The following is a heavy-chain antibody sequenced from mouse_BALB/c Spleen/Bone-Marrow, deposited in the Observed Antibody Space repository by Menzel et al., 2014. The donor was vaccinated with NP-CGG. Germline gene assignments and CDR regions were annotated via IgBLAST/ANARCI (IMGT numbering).Heavy chain of an antibody. V-gene: IGHV5-6*01. J-gene: IGHJ4*01. CDR1: GFTFSTYG. Sequence: EVQVVESGGDLVKPEGSLKLSCAASGFTFSTYGMSWVRQTPDKRLEWVATISSGGGYTYYPDSVKGRFTISRDNAKNTLYLQMSSLRSEDTAMYYCARKLEYGNYDAMDYWGQGTSVTVSS. CDR3: ARKLEYGNYDAMDY. CDR2: ISSGGGYT. D-gene: IGHD2-10*02.